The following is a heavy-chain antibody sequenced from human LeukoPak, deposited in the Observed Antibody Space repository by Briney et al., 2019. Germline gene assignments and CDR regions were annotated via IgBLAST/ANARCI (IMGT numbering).Heavy chain of an antibody. CDR1: GFTFSSYA. V-gene: IGHV3-23*01. CDR3: AKDQVAVLLWFGESSYDY. Sequence: GGSLRLSCAASGFTFSSYAMSWVRQAPGKGLEWVSAISGSGGSTYYADSVKGRFTISRDNSKNTLYLQMNSLRAEDTAVYYCAKDQVAVLLWFGESSYDYWGQGTLVTVSP. D-gene: IGHD3-10*01. CDR2: ISGSGGST. J-gene: IGHJ4*02.